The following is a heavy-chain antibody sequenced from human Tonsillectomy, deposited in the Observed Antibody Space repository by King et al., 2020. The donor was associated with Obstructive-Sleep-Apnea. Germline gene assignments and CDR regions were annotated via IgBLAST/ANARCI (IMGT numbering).Heavy chain of an antibody. Sequence: VQLVESGGGWVQPGGSLRLSCAASGFTFSSYAMSWVRQAPGKGLEWVSAISGSGGSTYYADSVKGRFTISRDNSKNTLYLQMNSLRAEDTAVYYCAKAGSSWLFATFDFDYWGQGTLVTVCS. D-gene: IGHD6-13*01. CDR1: GFTFSSYA. V-gene: IGHV3-23*04. CDR2: ISGSGGST. J-gene: IGHJ4*02. CDR3: AKAGSSWLFATFDFDY.